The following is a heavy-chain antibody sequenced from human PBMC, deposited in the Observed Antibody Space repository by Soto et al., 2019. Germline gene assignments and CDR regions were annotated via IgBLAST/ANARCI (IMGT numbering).Heavy chain of an antibody. J-gene: IGHJ5*02. Sequence: SETLSLTCTVSGGSISSYYWSWIRQPPGKGLEWIGYIYYIGSTNYNPSLKSRVTISVDTSKNQFSLKLSSVTAADTAVYYCARGIRRQLLTWFDPWGQGTLVTVSS. CDR3: ARGIRRQLLTWFDP. CDR2: IYYIGST. V-gene: IGHV4-59*01. CDR1: GGSISSYY. D-gene: IGHD2-2*01.